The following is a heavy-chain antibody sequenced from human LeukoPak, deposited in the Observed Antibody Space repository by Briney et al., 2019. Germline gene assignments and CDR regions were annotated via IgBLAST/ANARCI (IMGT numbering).Heavy chain of an antibody. V-gene: IGHV1-46*01. D-gene: IGHD4-17*01. J-gene: IGHJ4*02. Sequence: ASVKVSCKASGYTFTSYYMHWVRQAPGQGLEWMGIINPSGGSTSYAQKFQGRVTMTRDMSTSTVYMELSSLRSEDTAVYYCARVPSTVTPFDYWGQGTLVTVSS. CDR3: ARVPSTVTPFDY. CDR2: INPSGGST. CDR1: GYTFTSYY.